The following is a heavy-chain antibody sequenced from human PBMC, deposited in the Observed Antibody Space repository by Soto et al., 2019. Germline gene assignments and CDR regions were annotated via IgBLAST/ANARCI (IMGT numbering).Heavy chain of an antibody. D-gene: IGHD4-17*01. CDR1: VFTFSSYA. J-gene: IGHJ5*02. CDR2: ISGSGGST. V-gene: IGHV3-23*01. CDR3: AKAYHIRWHPSSHPVNWFDP. Sequence: PGGSLGFACASSVFTFSSYAMSWVRQAPGKGLELVSAISGSGGSTYYADSVKGRFTISRDNSKNTLYLQMNSLRAEDTAVYYCAKAYHIRWHPSSHPVNWFDPWGQGTLVTVSS.